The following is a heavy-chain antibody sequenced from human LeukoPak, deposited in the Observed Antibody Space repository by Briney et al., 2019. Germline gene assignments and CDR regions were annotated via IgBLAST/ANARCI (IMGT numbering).Heavy chain of an antibody. CDR2: INPSGGST. Sequence: GASVKVSCKASGYTFTNYHMNWVRQAPGQGREWMGTINPSGGSTTNAQKCQGRVTMARDMSTSTVYMELSSLRSADTAVYFCARYGHSPFFDYWGQGTLVIVSS. J-gene: IGHJ4*02. CDR1: GYTFTNYH. D-gene: IGHD4-17*01. V-gene: IGHV1-46*01. CDR3: ARYGHSPFFDY.